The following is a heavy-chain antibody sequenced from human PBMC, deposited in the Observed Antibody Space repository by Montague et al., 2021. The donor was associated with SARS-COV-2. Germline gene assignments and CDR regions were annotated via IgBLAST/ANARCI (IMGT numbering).Heavy chain of an antibody. D-gene: IGHD2-2*01. Sequence: SETLSLTCAVYGGSFSGYYWSWIRQPPGKGLEWIGEINHSGSTNYNPSLKSRVTISVDTSKNQFSLKLSSVTAADTAVYYCARGLGYCSSTSCPNPWGYGTDGWGQGTTVTVSS. CDR2: INHSGST. CDR3: ARGLGYCSSTSCPNPWGYGTDG. V-gene: IGHV4-34*01. J-gene: IGHJ6*02. CDR1: GGSFSGYY.